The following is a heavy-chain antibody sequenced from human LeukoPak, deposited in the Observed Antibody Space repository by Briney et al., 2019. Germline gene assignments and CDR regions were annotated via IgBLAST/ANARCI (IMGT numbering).Heavy chain of an antibody. CDR3: ARHRTAMVADAFDI. V-gene: IGHV4-39*01. Sequence: PSETLSLTCTVSGVSVSSWAYYWGWIRQPPGKGLEWIGSIYYSGTTYYNPSLKSRVTISVDTSKNQFSLKLSSVTAADTAVYYCARHRTAMVADAFDIWGQGTMVTVSS. CDR1: GVSVSSWAYY. J-gene: IGHJ3*02. CDR2: IYYSGTT. D-gene: IGHD5-18*01.